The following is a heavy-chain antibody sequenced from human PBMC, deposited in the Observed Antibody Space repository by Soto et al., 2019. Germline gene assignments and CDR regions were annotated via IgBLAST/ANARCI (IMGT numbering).Heavy chain of an antibody. Sequence: LSLTCAVSGGSISSSNWWSWVRQPPGKGLEWIGEIYHSGSTNYNPSLKSRVTISVDKSKNQFSLKLSSVTAADTAVYYCARDPYYDFWSGEYYYGMDVWGQGTTVTVSS. V-gene: IGHV4-4*02. J-gene: IGHJ6*02. CDR3: ARDPYYDFWSGEYYYGMDV. CDR2: IYHSGST. CDR1: GGSISSSNW. D-gene: IGHD3-3*01.